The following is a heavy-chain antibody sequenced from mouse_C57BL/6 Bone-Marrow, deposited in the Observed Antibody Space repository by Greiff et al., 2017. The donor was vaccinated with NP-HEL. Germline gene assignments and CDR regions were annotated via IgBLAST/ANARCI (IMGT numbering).Heavy chain of an antibody. CDR3: ASSYDGHYLDY. Sequence: EVKLMESGGGLVQPGGSLKLSCAASGFTFSDYCMYWVRQTPEKRLEWVAYISNGGGSTYYPDTVKGRFTISRDNATNTLYLQMSRLKSEDTAMYYCASSYDGHYLDYWGQGTTLTVSS. CDR1: GFTFSDYC. V-gene: IGHV5-12*01. D-gene: IGHD1-2*01. J-gene: IGHJ2*01. CDR2: ISNGGGST.